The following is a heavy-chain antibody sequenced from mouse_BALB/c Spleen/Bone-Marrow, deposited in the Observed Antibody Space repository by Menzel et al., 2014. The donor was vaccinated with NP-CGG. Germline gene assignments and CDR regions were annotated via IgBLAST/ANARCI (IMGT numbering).Heavy chain of an antibody. CDR3: TTGGNDWFAY. J-gene: IGHJ3*01. V-gene: IGHV1-7*01. CDR1: GYTFTSYW. Sequence: QVQLQQPGPELAKPGASVKMSCRASGYTFTSYWMNWVKQRPVQGLEWIGYINPTSGYTEYNQKFKDKATLTTDESSSTAYMQLSSLTSEDSAVYYCTTGGNDWFAYWGQGTLVTVSA. CDR2: INPTSGYT. D-gene: IGHD2-1*01.